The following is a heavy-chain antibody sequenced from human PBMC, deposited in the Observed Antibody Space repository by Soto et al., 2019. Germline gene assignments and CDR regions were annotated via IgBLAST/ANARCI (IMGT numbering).Heavy chain of an antibody. J-gene: IGHJ4*02. Sequence: SETLSLTGTVSVASINNYYWTWIRQPPGKGLEWIGYVYNSGSTNYNPSLKIRVTISEDTSKSQFSLKVNSMAAADTAVYYCARYRREAVAGYTLDNWGQGMLVTVSS. V-gene: IGHV4-59*01. CDR1: VASINNYY. CDR2: VYNSGST. D-gene: IGHD6-13*01. CDR3: ARYRREAVAGYTLDN.